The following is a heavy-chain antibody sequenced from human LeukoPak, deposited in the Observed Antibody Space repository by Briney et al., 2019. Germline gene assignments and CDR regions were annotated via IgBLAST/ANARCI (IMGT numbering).Heavy chain of an antibody. CDR1: GDSINGYY. CDR2: IHYKGST. D-gene: IGHD3-9*01. CDR3: ARRDTGGNYCDY. Sequence: PSETLSLTCTISGDSINGYYWSWLRQPPGKRLEWIGDIHYKGSTNYNLSLKSRVTISVDTSKNHLSLNLTSVLAADTAIYYCARRDTGGNYCDYSGQGILVTVSS. J-gene: IGHJ4*02. V-gene: IGHV4-59*08.